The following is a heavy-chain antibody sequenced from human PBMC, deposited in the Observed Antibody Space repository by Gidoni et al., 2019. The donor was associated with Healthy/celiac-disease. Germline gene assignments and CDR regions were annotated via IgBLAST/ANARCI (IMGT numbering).Heavy chain of an antibody. D-gene: IGHD3-3*01. CDR2: IWYDGSNK. J-gene: IGHJ4*02. CDR3: ARDWGGFVSPPKTFDY. Sequence: WVAVIWYDGSNKYYADSVKGRFTISRDNSKNTLYLQMNSLRAEDTAVYYCARDWGGFVSPPKTFDYWGQGTLVTVSS. V-gene: IGHV3-33*01.